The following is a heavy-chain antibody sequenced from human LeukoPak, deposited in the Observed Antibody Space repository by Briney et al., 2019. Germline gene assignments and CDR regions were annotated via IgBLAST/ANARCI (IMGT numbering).Heavy chain of an antibody. V-gene: IGHV3-23*01. CDR3: AKSLDYDSSYFDP. D-gene: IGHD3-3*01. Sequence: PGGSLRLSCAAPGFTFSSYGMSWVRQAPGKGLEWVSAISGSGGSTYYADSVKGRFTISRDNSKNTLYLQMNSLRAEDTAVYYCAKSLDYDSSYFDPWGQGTLVTVSS. J-gene: IGHJ5*02. CDR1: GFTFSSYG. CDR2: ISGSGGST.